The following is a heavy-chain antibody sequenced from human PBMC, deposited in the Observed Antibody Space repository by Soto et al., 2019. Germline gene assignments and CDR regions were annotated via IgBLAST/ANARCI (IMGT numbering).Heavy chain of an antibody. V-gene: IGHV5-10-1*01. Sequence: GESLKISCKGSGYSFAGYWITWVRQKPGKGLEWMGRIDPSDSQTYYSPSFRGHVTIPVTKSITTVFLQWRSLRASDTAMYYCARQIYDSDTGPNFQYYFDSWGQGTPVTVSS. J-gene: IGHJ4*02. CDR3: ARQIYDSDTGPNFQYYFDS. CDR1: GYSFAGYW. D-gene: IGHD3-22*01. CDR2: IDPSDSQT.